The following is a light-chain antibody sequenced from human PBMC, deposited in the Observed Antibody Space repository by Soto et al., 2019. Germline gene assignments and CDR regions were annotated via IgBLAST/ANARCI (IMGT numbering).Light chain of an antibody. CDR2: DAS. V-gene: IGKV1-33*01. Sequence: DIQMTQSPSSLSASVGDRVTITCRASQDIDYYLSWHQQKPGKAPKLLIYDASNLETGVPSRFSGSGSGTDFTFTISSLQPEDIATYYYQHYRNLPPTFGQGTKLEIK. CDR3: QHYRNLPPT. CDR1: QDIDYY. J-gene: IGKJ2*01.